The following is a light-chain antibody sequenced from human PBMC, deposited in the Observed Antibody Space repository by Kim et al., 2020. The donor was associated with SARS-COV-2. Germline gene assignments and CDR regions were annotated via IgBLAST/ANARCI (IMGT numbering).Light chain of an antibody. Sequence: AVVTQEPSLTVSPGGTVTLTCASNTGAVTSAYYPSWFQQKPGQAPRALIYGTSNKQSWTPARFSGSLLGGKAALTLSDVQPEDEAEYYCVLYYGGAWVFGGGTKVTVL. CDR3: VLYYGGAWV. V-gene: IGLV7-43*01. CDR2: GTS. CDR1: TGAVTSAYY. J-gene: IGLJ3*02.